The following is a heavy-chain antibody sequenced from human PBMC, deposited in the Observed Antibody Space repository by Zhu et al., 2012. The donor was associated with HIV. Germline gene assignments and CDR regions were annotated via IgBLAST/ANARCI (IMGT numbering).Heavy chain of an antibody. CDR1: GFTFSNYA. V-gene: IGHV3-23*01. J-gene: IGHJ4*02. CDR3: AKVNDYYDSSGKGYFDN. CDR2: IRYSGDRT. D-gene: IGHD3-22*01. Sequence: EVQLLESGGGLVQPGGSLRLSCAASGFTFSNYAMTWVRQAPGKGLEWVSGIRYSGDRTFYADSVKGRFTISRDNSKNTLYLQMNSLRAEDTAIYPCAKVNDYYDSSGKGYFDNWGQGTLVTVSS.